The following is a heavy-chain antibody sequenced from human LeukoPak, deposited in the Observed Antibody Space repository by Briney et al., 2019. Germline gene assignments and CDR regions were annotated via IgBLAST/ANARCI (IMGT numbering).Heavy chain of an antibody. J-gene: IGHJ4*02. D-gene: IGHD2-8*02. CDR2: ISAYSGNT. V-gene: IGHV1-18*01. CDR1: GYTFTSYG. CDR3: ARDFVHPVLVVDY. Sequence: ASVNVSCKASGYTFTSYGISWVRQAPGQGLEWMGWISAYSGNTNYAQKFQDRVTMTTDTPTSTAYMELRSLRSDDTAVYYCARDFVHPVLVVDYWGQGTLVTVSS.